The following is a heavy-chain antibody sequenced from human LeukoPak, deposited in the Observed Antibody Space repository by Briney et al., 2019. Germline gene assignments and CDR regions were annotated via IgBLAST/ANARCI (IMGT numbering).Heavy chain of an antibody. Sequence: PSETLSLTCTVSGGSISSSSYYWGWIRQPPGKGLEWIGSIYYSGSTYYNPSLKSRVTISVDTSKNQFSLKLSSVTAADTAVYYCARDSGSYISPFDYWGQRTLVTVSS. CDR1: GGSISSSSYY. D-gene: IGHD1-26*01. CDR2: IYYSGST. CDR3: ARDSGSYISPFDY. J-gene: IGHJ4*02. V-gene: IGHV4-39*07.